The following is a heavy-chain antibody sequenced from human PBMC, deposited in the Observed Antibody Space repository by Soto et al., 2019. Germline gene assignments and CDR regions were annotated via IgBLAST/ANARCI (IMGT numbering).Heavy chain of an antibody. CDR2: IYYSGST. J-gene: IGHJ5*02. Sequence: QLQLQESGPGLVKPSETLSLTCTVSGGSISSSSYYWGWIRQPPGKGLEWIGSIYYSGSTYYNPSLKSRVTISVDTSKNQFSLKLSSVTAADTAVYYCASGVGVVDDYGDYVTNWFDPWGQGTLVTVSS. V-gene: IGHV4-39*01. D-gene: IGHD4-17*01. CDR1: GGSISSSSYY. CDR3: ASGVGVVDDYGDYVTNWFDP.